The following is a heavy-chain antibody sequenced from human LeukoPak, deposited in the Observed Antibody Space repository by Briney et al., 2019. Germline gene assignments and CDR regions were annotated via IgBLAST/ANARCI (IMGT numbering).Heavy chain of an antibody. CDR2: ISSSGSI. D-gene: IGHD4-23*01. Sequence: PGGSLRLSCATSGFTFSTYEMDWVRQAPGKGLEWVSYISSSGSIYYTGSVKGRFTISRDNAKNSLYLQMNSLRAEDTAIYYCAREGYGGTSDAFDTWGQGTMVTVSS. CDR3: AREGYGGTSDAFDT. J-gene: IGHJ3*02. V-gene: IGHV3-48*03. CDR1: GFTFSTYE.